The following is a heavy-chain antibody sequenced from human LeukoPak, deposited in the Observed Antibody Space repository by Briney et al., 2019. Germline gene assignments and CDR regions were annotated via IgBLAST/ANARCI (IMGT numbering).Heavy chain of an antibody. V-gene: IGHV4-61*01. Sequence: PSETLSLTCTVSDGSVSSGSYYWSWIRQPPGKGLEWIGYIYYSGSTNYNPSLKSRVTISVDTSKNQFSLKLSSVTAADTAVYCCATYSSSWYYFDYWGQGTLVTVSS. CDR2: IYYSGST. CDR3: ATYSSSWYYFDY. CDR1: DGSVSSGSYY. J-gene: IGHJ4*02. D-gene: IGHD6-13*01.